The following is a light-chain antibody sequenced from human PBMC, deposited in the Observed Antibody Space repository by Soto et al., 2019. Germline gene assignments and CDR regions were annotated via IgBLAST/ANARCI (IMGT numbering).Light chain of an antibody. V-gene: IGLV1-40*01. J-gene: IGLJ1*01. CDR1: SSNIGAGYD. Sequence: QSVLAQPPSVFGAPGRRVTISCTGSSSNIGAGYDVHWYQHRPGTAPRLLIFGNNRRPSGVPVPDRFSGSKSGTSASLAITGLQAEDEGDYYCQSYDSSLYARYVFGTGTKVTVL. CDR3: QSYDSSLYARYV. CDR2: GNN.